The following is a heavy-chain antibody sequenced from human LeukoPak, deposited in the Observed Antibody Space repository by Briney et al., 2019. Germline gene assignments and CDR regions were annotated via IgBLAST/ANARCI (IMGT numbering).Heavy chain of an antibody. CDR1: GFTVSSNH. Sequence: GGSLRLSCAASGFTVSSNHMSWVRQAPGKGLEWVSIIYIGGTIYYADSVKGRFTISRDNSMNTVYLEMNSLRAEDTAVYYCARDGEDHYYDYWGQGTLVTVST. D-gene: IGHD7-27*01. J-gene: IGHJ4*02. V-gene: IGHV3-66*01. CDR2: IYIGGTI. CDR3: ARDGEDHYYDY.